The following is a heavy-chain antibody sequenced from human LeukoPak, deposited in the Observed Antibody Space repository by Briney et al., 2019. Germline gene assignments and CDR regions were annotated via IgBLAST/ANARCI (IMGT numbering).Heavy chain of an antibody. Sequence: ASVKVSCKASGYTFTSYDINWVRQATGQGLEWMGWMNPNSGNTGYAQKFQGRVTMTRDTSISTAYMELSRLRSDDTAVYYCARDSDTYYDFWSGYNRGYYYYMDVWGKGTTVTVSS. CDR2: MNPNSGNT. CDR1: GYTFTSYD. CDR3: ARDSDTYYDFWSGYNRGYYYYMDV. V-gene: IGHV1-8*02. J-gene: IGHJ6*03. D-gene: IGHD3-3*01.